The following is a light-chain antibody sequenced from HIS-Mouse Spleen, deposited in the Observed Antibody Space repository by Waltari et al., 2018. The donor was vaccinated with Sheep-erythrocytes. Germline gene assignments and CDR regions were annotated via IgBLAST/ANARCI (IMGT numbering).Light chain of an antibody. Sequence: ELVLPQSPATLSLSPGDRATLSCRASQSVSSYLVWYQQKPGQAPSLLIYDASNRATGIPARFSGSGSGTDFTLTISSLEPEDFAVYYCQQRSNWYTFGQGTKLEIK. CDR3: QQRSNWYT. V-gene: IGKV3-11*01. CDR1: QSVSSY. CDR2: DAS. J-gene: IGKJ2*01.